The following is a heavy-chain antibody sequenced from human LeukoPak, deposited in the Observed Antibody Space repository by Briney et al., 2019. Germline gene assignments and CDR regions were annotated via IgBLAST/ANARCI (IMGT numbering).Heavy chain of an antibody. CDR2: IYYSGST. J-gene: IGHJ6*02. Sequence: SETLSLTCTVSGGSISSYYWSWLRQPPGKGLEWIGYIYYSGSTNYNPSLKSRVTISVDTSKNQFSLKLSSVTAADTAVYYCARDQGARMRYYYGMDVWGQGTTVTVSS. CDR3: ARDQGARMRYYYGMDV. V-gene: IGHV4-59*01. CDR1: GGSISSYY. D-gene: IGHD1-26*01.